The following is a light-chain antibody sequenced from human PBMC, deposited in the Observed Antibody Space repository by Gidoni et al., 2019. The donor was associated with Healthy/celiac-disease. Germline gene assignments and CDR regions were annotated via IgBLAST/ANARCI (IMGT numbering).Light chain of an antibody. Sequence: ELVMTQSHATLPVSPGERATLPFRARQSVSSNSSWYQHKPGQAPRLLIYGSSTRATGIPARFSGSGSGSEFTLTISILRSEDFAVYYCQQYNNWPPWTFGQGTKVEIK. CDR1: QSVSSN. V-gene: IGKV3-15*01. CDR3: QQYNNWPPWT. J-gene: IGKJ1*01. CDR2: GSS.